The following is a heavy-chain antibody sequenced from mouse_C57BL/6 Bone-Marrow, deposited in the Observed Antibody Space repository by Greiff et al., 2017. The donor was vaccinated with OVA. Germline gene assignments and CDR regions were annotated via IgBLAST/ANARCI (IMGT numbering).Heavy chain of an antibody. D-gene: IGHD2-3*01. V-gene: IGHV1-82*01. Sequence: VQLAESGPELVKPGASVKIFCKASGYAFSSSWMNWVKQRPGKGLEWIGRIYPGDGDTNYNGKFKGKATLTADKSSSTAYMQLSSLTSEDSAVYFCARHEDGYYASYFDYWGQGTTLTVSS. J-gene: IGHJ2*01. CDR2: IYPGDGDT. CDR3: ARHEDGYYASYFDY. CDR1: GYAFSSSW.